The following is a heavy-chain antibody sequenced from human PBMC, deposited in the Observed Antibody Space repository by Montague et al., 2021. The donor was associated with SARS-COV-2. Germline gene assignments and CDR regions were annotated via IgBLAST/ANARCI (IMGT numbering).Heavy chain of an antibody. CDR3: ARAQNICFIANCVNYFDL. J-gene: IGHJ4*02. V-gene: IGHV4-59*01. D-gene: IGHD2-15*01. CDR1: GGSTSNDY. CDR2: IFYTGST. Sequence: SETLSLTCSVSGGSTSNDYWTWVRQSPGKGLQWIGYIFYTGSTKFNPSLKSRVSMSLDTSKNHFSLRLSAVTAADTARYYCARAQNICFIANCVNYFDLWGLGALVTVSS.